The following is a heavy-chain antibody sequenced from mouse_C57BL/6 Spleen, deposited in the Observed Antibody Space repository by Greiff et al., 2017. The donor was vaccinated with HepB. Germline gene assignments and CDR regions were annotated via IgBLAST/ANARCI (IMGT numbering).Heavy chain of an antibody. J-gene: IGHJ1*03. CDR3: AREGFLTTVVSYGYFDV. CDR2: INPNYGTT. D-gene: IGHD1-1*01. Sequence: EVQLQESGPELVKPGASVKISCKASGYSFTDYNMNWVKQSNGKSLEWIGVINPNYGTTSYNQKFKGKATLTVDQSSSTAYMQLNSLTSEDSAVYYCAREGFLTTVVSYGYFDVWGTGTTVTVSS. CDR1: GYSFTDYN. V-gene: IGHV1-39*01.